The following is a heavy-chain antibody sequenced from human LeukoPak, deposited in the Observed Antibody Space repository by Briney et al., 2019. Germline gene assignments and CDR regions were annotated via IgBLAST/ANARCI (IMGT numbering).Heavy chain of an antibody. CDR2: ISGSGGST. D-gene: IGHD6-13*01. CDR3: ARDQGQQLVPFDY. Sequence: GGSLRLSCAASGFTFSSYAMSWVRQAPGKGLEWVSAISGSGGSTYYADSVKGRFTISRDNAKNSLYLQMNSLRAEDTAVYYCARDQGQQLVPFDYWGQGTLVTVSS. V-gene: IGHV3-23*01. CDR1: GFTFSSYA. J-gene: IGHJ4*02.